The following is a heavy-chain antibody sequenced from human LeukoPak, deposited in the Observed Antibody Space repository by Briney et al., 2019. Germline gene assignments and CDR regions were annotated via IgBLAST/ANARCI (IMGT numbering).Heavy chain of an antibody. J-gene: IGHJ4*02. D-gene: IGHD6-19*01. CDR1: GFTFSSYS. CDR2: ISKSSTYI. Sequence: SGGSLRLSCAASGFTFSSYSMNWVRQAPGKGLEWVSYISKSSTYIYYADSVKGRFTISRDNAKNSLYLQMNSLRAEDTAVYYCARDDIAVAGRVVDYWGQGTQVTVSS. V-gene: IGHV3-21*01. CDR3: ARDDIAVAGRVVDY.